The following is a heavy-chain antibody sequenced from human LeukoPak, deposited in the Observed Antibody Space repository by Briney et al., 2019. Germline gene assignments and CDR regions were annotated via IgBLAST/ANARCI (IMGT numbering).Heavy chain of an antibody. CDR3: ARGSIAAAGPEVGSYYFDY. CDR1: GGSISSYY. V-gene: IGHV4-59*01. D-gene: IGHD6-13*01. CDR2: IYYSGST. Sequence: TSETLSLTCTVSGGSISSYYWSWIRQPPGKGLEWIGYIYYSGSTNYNPSLKSRVTISVDTSKNQFPLKLSSVTAADTAVYYCARGSIAAAGPEVGSYYFDYWGQGTLVTVSS. J-gene: IGHJ4*02.